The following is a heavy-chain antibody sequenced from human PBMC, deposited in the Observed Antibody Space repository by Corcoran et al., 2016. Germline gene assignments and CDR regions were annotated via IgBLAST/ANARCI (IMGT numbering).Heavy chain of an antibody. CDR3: ATLGAAGSD. J-gene: IGHJ4*02. Sequence: QVQVVQSGAEVKKPGASVKVSCKASGYSFTDYYMHWVRQAPGQGLEWMGWTTPNSGDTKYEQKFQGRVTMTRDASISTAYMELSSRRSDDTSVYDGATLGAAGSDWGQGTLVTVSS. V-gene: IGHV1-2*02. D-gene: IGHD6-25*01. CDR1: GYSFTDYY. CDR2: TTPNSGDT.